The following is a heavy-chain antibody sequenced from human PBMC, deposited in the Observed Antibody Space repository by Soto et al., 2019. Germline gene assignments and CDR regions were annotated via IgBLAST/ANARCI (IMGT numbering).Heavy chain of an antibody. J-gene: IGHJ6*03. D-gene: IGHD2-15*01. Sequence: SETLSPTCAVYGGSFSSYYWSWIRPPPGKGMGWVGAIHHSGYKNTNTTLKRRVPLSVTTSKKQSTLKLGSVTAGATAVYYCARGSHDGSGGSCNPYYMDVWGKGTTVTVSS. CDR1: GGSFSSYY. CDR2: IHHSGYK. V-gene: IGHV4-34*01. CDR3: ARGSHDGSGGSCNPYYMDV.